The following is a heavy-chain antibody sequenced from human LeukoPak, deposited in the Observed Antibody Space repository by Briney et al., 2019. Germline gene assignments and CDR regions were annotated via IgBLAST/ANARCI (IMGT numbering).Heavy chain of an antibody. CDR1: GGSISSYY. V-gene: IGHV4-59*01. D-gene: IGHD6-6*01. CDR2: IYYSGST. CDR3: ARGPEYSSSPGFDY. J-gene: IGHJ4*02. Sequence: PSETLSLTCTVSGGSISSYYWSWIRQPPGKGLEWIGYIYYSGSTNYNPSLKSRVTISVDTSKNQFSLKLSSVTAADTAVYYCARGPEYSSSPGFDYWGQGTLVTVSS.